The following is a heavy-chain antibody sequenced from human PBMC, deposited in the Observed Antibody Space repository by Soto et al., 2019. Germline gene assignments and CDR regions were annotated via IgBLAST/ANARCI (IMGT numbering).Heavy chain of an antibody. D-gene: IGHD5-18*01. J-gene: IGHJ4*02. V-gene: IGHV3-23*01. CDR1: AFLFSDYA. CDR3: AKDTSNGYDDH. CDR2: ISRDAANT. Sequence: GGSLRLSCAASAFLFSDYAMTWVRQAPGKGLEWVSTISRDAANTHYADSVKGRFTISRDNSKNTLYLQMSSLRGEDTALYYCAKDTSNGYDDHWGQGILVTVSS.